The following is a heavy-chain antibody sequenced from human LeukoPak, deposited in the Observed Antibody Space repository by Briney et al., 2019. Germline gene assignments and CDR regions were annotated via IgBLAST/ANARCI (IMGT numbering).Heavy chain of an antibody. J-gene: IGHJ4*02. CDR3: ARDYGDYSPFLFDY. Sequence: ASVKVSCKASGYTFTSYDINWVRQATGQGLEWMGWMNPNSGNTGYAQKFQGRVTITADESTSTAYMELSSLRSEDTAVYYCARDYGDYSPFLFDYWGQGTLVTVSS. CDR2: MNPNSGNT. D-gene: IGHD4-17*01. CDR1: GYTFTSYD. V-gene: IGHV1-8*01.